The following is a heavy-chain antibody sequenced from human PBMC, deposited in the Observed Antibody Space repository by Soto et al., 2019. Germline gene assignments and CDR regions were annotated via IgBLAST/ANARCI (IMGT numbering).Heavy chain of an antibody. D-gene: IGHD2-15*01. V-gene: IGHV5-51*01. CDR1: GYRFPSHW. Sequence: PGESLKIPCEGPGYRFPSHWIALVRQMPGKGLEWMGIIYPGDSNTRDSPSFQGQVTISADKSISTAYLEWGSLKASDSAMYYCARLGGSTIDYWGQGTLVTVSS. CDR2: IYPGDSNT. CDR3: ARLGGSTIDY. J-gene: IGHJ4*02.